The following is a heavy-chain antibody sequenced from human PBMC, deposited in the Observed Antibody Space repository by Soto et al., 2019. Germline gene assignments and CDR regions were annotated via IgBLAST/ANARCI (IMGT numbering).Heavy chain of an antibody. D-gene: IGHD4-4*01. Sequence: QVQLVQSGAEVKKPGSSVKVSCKASGGTFSSYAISWVRQAPGQGLEWMGGIIPIFGTANYAQKFQGRVTMTAEESTSTANMELSSLRSEDTAVYYCARNRGMDTVTNYFSCGMNVWGQGTTVTVSS. J-gene: IGHJ6*02. CDR2: IIPIFGTA. CDR1: GGTFSSYA. V-gene: IGHV1-69*01. CDR3: ARNRGMDTVTNYFSCGMNV.